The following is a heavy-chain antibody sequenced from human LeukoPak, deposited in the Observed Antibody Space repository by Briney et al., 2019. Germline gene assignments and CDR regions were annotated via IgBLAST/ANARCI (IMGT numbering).Heavy chain of an antibody. Sequence: SQTLSLTCTVSGGSISRGDYYWRSIRQPPGRGLECMGSVYFSGSTYYNQSLKSRVTTSVDTSNNQFSMRLSSVTAADTAVYYCLRDRSISADGSSYLVPWGQGSLVTVSS. V-gene: IGHV4-39*02. D-gene: IGHD6-13*01. CDR2: VYFSGST. CDR1: GGSISRGDYY. CDR3: LRDRSISADGSSYLVP. J-gene: IGHJ5*02.